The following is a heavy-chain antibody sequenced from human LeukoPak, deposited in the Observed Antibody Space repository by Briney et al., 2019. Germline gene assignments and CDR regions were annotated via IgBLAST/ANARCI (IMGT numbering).Heavy chain of an antibody. CDR1: GFTFSSYS. Sequence: PGGSLRLSCAASGFTFSSYSMNWVRQAPGKGLEWVSYISSSSSTIYYADSVKGRFTISRDNAKNSLYLQMNSLRAEDTAVYYCARPDPGYGDPFDYWGQGTLVTVSS. CDR2: ISSSSSTI. V-gene: IGHV3-48*04. CDR3: ARPDPGYGDPFDY. D-gene: IGHD4-17*01. J-gene: IGHJ4*02.